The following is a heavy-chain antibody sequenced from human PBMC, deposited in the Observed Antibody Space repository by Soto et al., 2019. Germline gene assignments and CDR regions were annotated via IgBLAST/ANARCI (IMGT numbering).Heavy chain of an antibody. J-gene: IGHJ6*02. Sequence: QVQLVQSGAEVMKPGSSVKVSCKASGGTFSNYAISWVRQAPGQGLEWMGGIIPIFGTTYYAQKFQGRVTIIADESTTTVYVELSSLRSEDTAMYYCARVEAVAGIYNYHGLDVWGQGTAVSVSS. CDR1: GGTFSNYA. CDR2: IIPIFGTT. V-gene: IGHV1-69*12. D-gene: IGHD6-19*01. CDR3: ARVEAVAGIYNYHGLDV.